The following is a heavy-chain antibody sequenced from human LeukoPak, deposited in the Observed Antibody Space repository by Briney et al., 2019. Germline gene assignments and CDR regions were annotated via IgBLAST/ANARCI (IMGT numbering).Heavy chain of an antibody. CDR1: GFTVSSNY. D-gene: IGHD2-21*02. CDR3: ARYRGGYCGGDCAYWLGYFDY. CDR2: IDSGGST. V-gene: IGHV3-53*01. Sequence: GGSLRLSCAASGFTVSSNYMSWVRQAPGKGLEWVSVIDSGGSTYYADSVKGRFTISRDNSKNTLYFQMNSLRAEDTAVYYCARYRGGYCGGDCAYWLGYFDYWGQGTLVTVSS. J-gene: IGHJ4*02.